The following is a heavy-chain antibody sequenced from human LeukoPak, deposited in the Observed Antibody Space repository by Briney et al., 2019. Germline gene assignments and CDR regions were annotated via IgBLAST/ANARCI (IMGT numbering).Heavy chain of an antibody. Sequence: GGSLRLSCAASGFTLSSYAMSWVRHAPGEGLEGVSTISGSGDSTYYADSVKGRFTISRDNSKNTLYLQMNSLRAEDTAVYYCARGSLHISFDYWGQGALVTVSS. CDR2: ISGSGDST. V-gene: IGHV3-23*01. CDR3: ARGSLHISFDY. D-gene: IGHD2-21*01. J-gene: IGHJ4*02. CDR1: GFTLSSYA.